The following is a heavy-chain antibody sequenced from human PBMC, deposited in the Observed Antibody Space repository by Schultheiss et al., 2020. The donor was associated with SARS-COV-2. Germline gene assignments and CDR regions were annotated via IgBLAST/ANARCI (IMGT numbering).Heavy chain of an antibody. J-gene: IGHJ6*02. CDR1: GFTFSSYA. V-gene: IGHV3-30*04. CDR2: MSCDGGRK. D-gene: IGHD3-10*01. Sequence: GGSLRLSCAASGFTFSSYAMHWVRQAPGKGLEWVSVMSCDGGRKFYTDSVKGRFTISRDNSKNTLYLQMNSLRAEDTAVYYCARGRTYYYGSGSYYNVFYYYYGMDVWGQGTTVTVSS. CDR3: ARGRTYYYGSGSYYNVFYYYYGMDV.